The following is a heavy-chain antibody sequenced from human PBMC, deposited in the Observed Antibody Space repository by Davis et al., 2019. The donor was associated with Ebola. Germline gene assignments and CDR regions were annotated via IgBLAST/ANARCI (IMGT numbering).Heavy chain of an antibody. CDR2: IYHSGST. J-gene: IGHJ6*04. CDR3: ARDRSVRFGELLYYYYGMDV. V-gene: IGHV4-30-4*01. Sequence: SETLSLTCTVSGGSISSGDYYWSWIRQPPGKGLEWIGYIYHSGSTYYNPSLKSRVTISVDTSKNQFSLKLSSVTAADTAVYYCARDRSVRFGELLYYYYGMDVWGKGTTVTVSS. D-gene: IGHD3-10*01. CDR1: GGSISSGDYY.